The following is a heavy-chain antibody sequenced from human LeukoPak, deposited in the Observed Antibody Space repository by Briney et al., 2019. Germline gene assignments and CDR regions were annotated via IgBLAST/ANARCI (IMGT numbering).Heavy chain of an antibody. CDR2: IKQDGGEK. J-gene: IGHJ4*02. CDR3: ARDYRRYYYDSSGGIPRGWGY. D-gene: IGHD3-22*01. Sequence: GRSLRLSCAASGFTFSSYAMHWVRQAPGKGLEWVANIKQDGGEKYYVDSVKGRFTISRDNAKNSLYLQMNSLRAEDTAVYYCARDYRRYYYDSSGGIPRGWGYWGQGTLVTVSS. CDR1: GFTFSSYA. V-gene: IGHV3-7*01.